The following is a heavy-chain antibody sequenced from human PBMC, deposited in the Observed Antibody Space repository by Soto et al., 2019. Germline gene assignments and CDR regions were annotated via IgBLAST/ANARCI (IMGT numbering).Heavy chain of an antibody. J-gene: IGHJ3*02. CDR2: INPNSGGT. D-gene: IGHD3-16*02. V-gene: IGHV1-2*04. CDR1: GYTFTGYY. Sequence: ASVKVSCKASGYTFTGYYMHWVRQAPGQGLEWMGWINPNSGGTNYAQKFQGWVTMTRDTSISTAYMELSRLGSDETAVYYCARDRGDYDYVWGSYRHPGPIDAFDIWGQGTMVTVSS. CDR3: ARDRGDYDYVWGSYRHPGPIDAFDI.